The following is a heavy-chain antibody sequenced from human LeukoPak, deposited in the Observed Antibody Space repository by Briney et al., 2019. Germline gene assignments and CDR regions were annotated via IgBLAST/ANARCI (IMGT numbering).Heavy chain of an antibody. J-gene: IGHJ4*02. CDR2: ISYDGSNK. D-gene: IGHD6-13*01. V-gene: IGHV3-30*18. CDR1: GFTFSSYG. CDR3: AKKDGYSSSWSFDY. Sequence: PGGSLRLSCAASGFTFSSYGMHWVRQAPGRGLEWVAVISYDGSNKYYADSVKGRFTISRDNAKNSLYLQMNSLRAEDTAVYYCAKKDGYSSSWSFDYWGQGTLVTVSS.